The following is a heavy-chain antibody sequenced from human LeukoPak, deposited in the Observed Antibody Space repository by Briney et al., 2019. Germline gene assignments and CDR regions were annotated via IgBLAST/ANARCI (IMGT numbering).Heavy chain of an antibody. Sequence: GGSLRLSCAASGFTFSSYAMSWVRQAPGKGLEWVSAISGSGGSTYYADSVKGRFAISRDNSKNTLYLQMNSLRAEDTAVYYCAKVDSYYYDSSGSYFQHWGQGTLVTVSS. CDR1: GFTFSSYA. D-gene: IGHD3-22*01. CDR2: ISGSGGST. J-gene: IGHJ1*01. CDR3: AKVDSYYYDSSGSYFQH. V-gene: IGHV3-23*01.